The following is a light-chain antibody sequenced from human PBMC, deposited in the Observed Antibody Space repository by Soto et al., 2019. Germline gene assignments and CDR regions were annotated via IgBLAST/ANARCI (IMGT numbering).Light chain of an antibody. V-gene: IGLV2-14*03. CDR1: STDVGGYNS. CDR3: CSYTNINTNV. J-gene: IGLJ1*01. Sequence: QSALTQPASMSGSPGQSITISCTGSSTDVGGYNSVSWYQQYPGKAPKLMIYDVTNRPSGVSDRFSGSKSGNTASLTISGLQAEDEADYYCCSYTNINTNVFGSGTKLTVL. CDR2: DVT.